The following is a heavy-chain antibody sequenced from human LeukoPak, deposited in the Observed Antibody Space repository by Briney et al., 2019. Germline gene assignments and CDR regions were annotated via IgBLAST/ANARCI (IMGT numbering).Heavy chain of an antibody. J-gene: IGHJ4*02. V-gene: IGHV3-48*03. Sequence: PGGSLRLSCAASGFTFSSYEMNWVRQAPGKGLEWVSYNSSSGSTIYYADSVKGRFTISRDNAKNSLYLQMNSLRAEDTAVYYCARGRVDYWGQGTLVTVSS. CDR2: NSSSGSTI. CDR3: ARGRVDY. CDR1: GFTFSSYE.